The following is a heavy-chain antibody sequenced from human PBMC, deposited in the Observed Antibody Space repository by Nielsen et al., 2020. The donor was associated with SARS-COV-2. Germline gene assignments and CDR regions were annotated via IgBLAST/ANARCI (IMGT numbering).Heavy chain of an antibody. CDR2: IKQDGSEK. J-gene: IGHJ4*02. V-gene: IGHV3-7*03. CDR3: ARDQHGDLDY. D-gene: IGHD4-17*01. CDR1: GFTFSSYW. Sequence: GESLKISCAASGFTFSSYWMSWVRQAPGKGLEWVANIKQDGSEKCYVDSVKGRFTISRDNAKNSLYLQMNSLRAEDTAVYYCARDQHGDLDYWGQGTLVTVSS.